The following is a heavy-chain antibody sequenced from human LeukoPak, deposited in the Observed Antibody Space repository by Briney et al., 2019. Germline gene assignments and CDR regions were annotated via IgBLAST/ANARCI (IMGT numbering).Heavy chain of an antibody. CDR2: IHDDGTT. V-gene: IGHV4-59*01. D-gene: IGHD5-12*01. CDR1: GGSISPSY. J-gene: IGHJ4*02. Sequence: SETLSLTCTFSGGSISPSYWSRIRQPPGKGLEWIGYIHDDGTTKYNPSLKGRVTISEDTSKNQFSLNLNSVTAADTAVYYCTKGAGWLIDYWGQGTLVTVSS. CDR3: TKGAGWLIDY.